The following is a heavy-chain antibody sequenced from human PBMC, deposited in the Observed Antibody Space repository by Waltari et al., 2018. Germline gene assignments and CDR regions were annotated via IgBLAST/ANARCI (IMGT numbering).Heavy chain of an antibody. CDR2: INHSGST. D-gene: IGHD3-10*01. CDR1: GGSFSGYY. CDR3: ARGECMVRGVKVCRAPGKIDY. J-gene: IGHJ4*02. Sequence: QVQLQQWGAGLLKPSETLSLTCAVYGGSFSGYYWSWIRQPPGQGLEWIGEINHSGSTNYNPSLKSRVTISVDTSKNQFSLKLSSVTAADTAVYYCARGECMVRGVKVCRAPGKIDYWGQGTLVTVSS. V-gene: IGHV4-34*01.